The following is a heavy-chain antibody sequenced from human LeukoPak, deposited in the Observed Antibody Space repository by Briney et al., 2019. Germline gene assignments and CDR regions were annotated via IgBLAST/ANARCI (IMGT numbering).Heavy chain of an antibody. V-gene: IGHV3-73*01. J-gene: IGHJ4*02. CDR3: TRGTTGPLSY. CDR2: IRSKANSYAT. D-gene: IGHD1-7*01. Sequence: GSLRLSCAASGFTFSGSAMHWVRQASGKGLEWVGRIRSKANSYATAYAAPVKGRFTISRDDSKNTAYLQMNSLKTEDTAVYYCTRGTTGPLSYWGQETLVTVSS. CDR1: GFTFSGSA.